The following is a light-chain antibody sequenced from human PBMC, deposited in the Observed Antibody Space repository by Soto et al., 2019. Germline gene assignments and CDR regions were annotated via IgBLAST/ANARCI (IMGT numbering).Light chain of an antibody. CDR1: QDISKY. J-gene: IGKJ4*01. CDR3: QQYDNLPLT. CDR2: ASS. Sequence: DIQMTQSPSSLSASVGDRVTISCQASQDISKYLNWYHQKPGKAPKLLIHASSNLETGVPSRFSGSGSVTDFTFTISSLQPEDIATYYWQQYDNLPLTFGGGTKVEI. V-gene: IGKV1-33*01.